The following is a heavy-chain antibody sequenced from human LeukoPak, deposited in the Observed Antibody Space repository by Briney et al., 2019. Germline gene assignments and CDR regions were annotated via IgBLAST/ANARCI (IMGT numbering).Heavy chain of an antibody. CDR3: TTDQYYYDSSGYYDAFDI. CDR1: GFTVSSNY. Sequence: GGSLRLSCAASGFTVSSNYMSWVRQAPGKGLEWVSVIYSGGSTYYADSVKGRFTISRDNSKNTLYLQMNSLRAEDTAVYYCTTDQYYYDSSGYYDAFDIWGQGTMVTVSS. J-gene: IGHJ3*02. CDR2: IYSGGST. D-gene: IGHD3-22*01. V-gene: IGHV3-53*01.